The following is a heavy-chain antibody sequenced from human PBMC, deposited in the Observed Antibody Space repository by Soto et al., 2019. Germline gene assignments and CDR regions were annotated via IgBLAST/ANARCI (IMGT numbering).Heavy chain of an antibody. V-gene: IGHV4-39*01. D-gene: IGHD6-13*01. Sequence: QLQLQESGPGLVKPSETLSLTCTVSGGSISSSSYYWGWIRQPPGKGLEWIGSIYYSGSTYYNPSLKSRVTISVDTSKNQFSLRLSSVTAADTGVYYCARRQSSSWYGLWGQGTLVTVSS. CDR3: ARRQSSSWYGL. CDR1: GGSISSSSYY. CDR2: IYYSGST. J-gene: IGHJ4*02.